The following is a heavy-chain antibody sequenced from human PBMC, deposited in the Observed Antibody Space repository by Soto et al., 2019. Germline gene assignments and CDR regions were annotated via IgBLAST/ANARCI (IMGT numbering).Heavy chain of an antibody. Sequence: LRLSCAASGFGFSNYEMNWVRQAPGKGLEWVSYITSSGGATMYADSVKGRFTISRDNAKDSLYLQMNSLRVEDTAVYYCARGDCKTSCYIGFWGQGALVT. J-gene: IGHJ4*02. D-gene: IGHD2-2*02. CDR3: ARGDCKTSCYIGF. CDR2: ITSSGGAT. CDR1: GFGFSNYE. V-gene: IGHV3-48*03.